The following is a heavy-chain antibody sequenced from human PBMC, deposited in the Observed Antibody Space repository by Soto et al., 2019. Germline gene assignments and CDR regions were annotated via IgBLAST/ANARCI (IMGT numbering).Heavy chain of an antibody. J-gene: IGHJ5*02. CDR2: ISSDGNNK. V-gene: IGHV3-30*18. D-gene: IGHD4-17*01. CDR1: GFTFDSHG. CDR3: AKDLLPNTVTTCGS. Sequence: QVQLVESGGGAVQPGRSLSLYSAASGFTFDSHGMHWVRQAPGKGLEWVAVISSDGNNKYYADSVKGRFTISRDNFNNILYLQMSSLRAEDTAVYYCAKDLLPNTVTTCGSWGQGTLVTVSS.